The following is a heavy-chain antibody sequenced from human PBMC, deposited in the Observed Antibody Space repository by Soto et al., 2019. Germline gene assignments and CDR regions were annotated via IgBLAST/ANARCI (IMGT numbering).Heavy chain of an antibody. D-gene: IGHD6-13*01. Sequence: QVQLQQWGAGLLKPSETLSLTCAVYGGSFSGYYWSWIRQPPGKGLEWFGEINQSGSTNHNPSLKSRDTTSVDTSKNQFSPKQPSFTAADTAVYYCARTYSTSWSPFEYWGQGTLVTVSS. CDR2: INQSGST. V-gene: IGHV4-34*01. CDR3: ARTYSTSWSPFEY. J-gene: IGHJ4*02. CDR1: GGSFSGYY.